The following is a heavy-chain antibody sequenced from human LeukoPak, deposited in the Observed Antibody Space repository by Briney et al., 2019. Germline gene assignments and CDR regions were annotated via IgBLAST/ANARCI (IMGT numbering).Heavy chain of an antibody. D-gene: IGHD6-13*01. CDR2: ISSSSSYT. Sequence: GGSLRVSCVVSGIPFSDYYMNWIRQTPGKGLEWISYISSSSSYTDYADSVKGRFAISRDNAKSALYLQLNSRRLEDTAVYYCAAGTAADFWGQGTLVTVSS. CDR3: AAGTAADF. V-gene: IGHV3-11*03. CDR1: GIPFSDYY. J-gene: IGHJ4*02.